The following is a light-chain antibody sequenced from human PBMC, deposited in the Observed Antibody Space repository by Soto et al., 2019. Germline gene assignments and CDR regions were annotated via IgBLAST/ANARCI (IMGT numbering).Light chain of an antibody. CDR1: SSDVGGYNY. J-gene: IGLJ1*01. CDR2: EVS. V-gene: IGLV2-18*02. CDR3: CSFTTSSTYV. Sequence: QSVLTQPPSASGSPGQSVTISCTGTSSDVGGYNYVSWYQQPPDTAPKVMIYEVSNRPSGVPDRFSGSKSGNTASLTISGLQAEDEADYYCCSFTTSSTYVFGTGTKVTVL.